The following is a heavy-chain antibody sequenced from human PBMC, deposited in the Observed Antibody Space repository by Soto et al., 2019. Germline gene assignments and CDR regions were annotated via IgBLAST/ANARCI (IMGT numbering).Heavy chain of an antibody. Sequence: GESLKISCKGSGCSFTSYWISWVRQMPGKGLEWMGRIDPSDSYTNYSPSFQGHVTISADKSISTAYLQWSSLKASDTAMYYCARHYYGSGSYPHYWGQGTLVTVSS. CDR3: ARHYYGSGSYPHY. D-gene: IGHD3-10*01. CDR1: GCSFTSYW. V-gene: IGHV5-10-1*01. J-gene: IGHJ4*02. CDR2: IDPSDSYT.